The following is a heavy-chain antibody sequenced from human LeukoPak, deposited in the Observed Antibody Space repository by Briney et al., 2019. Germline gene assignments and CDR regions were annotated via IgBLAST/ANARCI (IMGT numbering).Heavy chain of an antibody. D-gene: IGHD6-13*01. J-gene: IGHJ4*02. CDR1: GCPFDDYG. Sequence: RPGGSLRLPCAASGCPFDDYGMSWVPQAPGKGLEWVAGINWKGGSTGYADSVKGRFTLSRGNAKNSLYLQTTSLRAEETALYYCARARNIAADDTWSVYYFDYWGQGNLVTVSP. CDR2: INWKGGST. CDR3: ARARNIAADDTWSVYYFDY. V-gene: IGHV3-20*04.